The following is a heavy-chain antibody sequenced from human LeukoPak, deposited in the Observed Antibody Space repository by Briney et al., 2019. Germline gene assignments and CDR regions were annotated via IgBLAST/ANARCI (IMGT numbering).Heavy chain of an antibody. D-gene: IGHD6-6*01. CDR2: ISSSSSYI. V-gene: IGHV3-21*01. CDR1: GFTFSSYS. J-gene: IGHJ4*02. Sequence: PGGSLRLSCAASGFTFSSYSMNWVRQAPGQGLEWVSSISSSSSYIDYADSVKGRFTISRDNAKNSLYLQMNSLKADDTAVYYCARDYSSSTFDYWGQGTLVTVSS. CDR3: ARDYSSSTFDY.